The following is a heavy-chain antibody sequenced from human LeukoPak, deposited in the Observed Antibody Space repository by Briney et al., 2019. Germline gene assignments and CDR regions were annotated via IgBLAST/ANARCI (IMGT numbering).Heavy chain of an antibody. CDR2: ISYDGSNK. CDR1: GFTFSSYA. V-gene: IGHV3-30*04. CDR3: ARAYNWNEPFDY. D-gene: IGHD1-20*01. Sequence: GGSLRLSCAASGFTFSSYAMHWVRQAPGKGLEWVAVISYDGSNKYYADSVKGRFTISRDNSKNTLYLQMNSLRAEDTAVYYCARAYNWNEPFDYWGQGTLVTVSS. J-gene: IGHJ4*02.